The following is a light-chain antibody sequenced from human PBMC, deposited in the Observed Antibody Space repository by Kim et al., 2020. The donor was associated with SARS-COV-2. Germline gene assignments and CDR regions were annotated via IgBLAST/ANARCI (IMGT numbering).Light chain of an antibody. J-gene: IGKJ1*01. CDR2: GAS. V-gene: IGKV3-20*01. CDR3: QQYSSSPPT. CDR1: QSVSSNY. Sequence: SPGERATLSCRASQSVSSNYLAWYQQKPGQAPRLLIYGASSRATGIPDRFSGSGSGTDFTLTITRLEPEDFAVYYCQQYSSSPPTFGQGTKVDIK.